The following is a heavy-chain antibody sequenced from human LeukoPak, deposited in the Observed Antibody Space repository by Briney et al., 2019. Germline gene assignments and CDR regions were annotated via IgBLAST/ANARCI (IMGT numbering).Heavy chain of an antibody. CDR1: GGSISSYY. Sequence: PSETLSLTCTVSGGSISSYYWSWIRQPPGKGLEWIGYIYYSGSTNYNPSLKSRVTISVDTSKNQFSLKLSSVTAADTAVYYCARSYDFWSGPDAFDIWGQGTMVTVSS. CDR2: IYYSGST. CDR3: ARSYDFWSGPDAFDI. D-gene: IGHD3-3*01. V-gene: IGHV4-59*01. J-gene: IGHJ3*02.